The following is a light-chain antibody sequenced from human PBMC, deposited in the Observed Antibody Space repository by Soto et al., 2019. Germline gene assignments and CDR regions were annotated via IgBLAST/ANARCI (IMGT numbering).Light chain of an antibody. CDR2: TTS. CDR3: QQYGTLGIT. CDR1: QTINTRN. Sequence: VVLTQSPGTLSLSPGERATLSCRASQTINTRNLAWYQQKPGQTPRLLIYTTSSRAAGIPDRFSGSGSGTDFTLTISGLEPEDFAVYYCQQYGTLGITFGQGTLVDIK. V-gene: IGKV3-20*01. J-gene: IGKJ5*01.